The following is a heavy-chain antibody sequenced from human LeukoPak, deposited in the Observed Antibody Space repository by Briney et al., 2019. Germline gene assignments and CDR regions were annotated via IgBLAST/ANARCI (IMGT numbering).Heavy chain of an antibody. CDR3: ARSYDSSGNPDY. J-gene: IGHJ4*02. D-gene: IGHD3-22*01. V-gene: IGHV5-51*01. CDR2: IYPGGSDT. Sequence: RNSLNISCKGSGYSFTIYSIGWVRHMPGKGLDWMGIIYPGGSDTRYSPSFQGQVTISADESISTAYLQWSSLKASDTAMYYCARSYDSSGNPDYWGQGTLVTVSS. CDR1: GYSFTIYS.